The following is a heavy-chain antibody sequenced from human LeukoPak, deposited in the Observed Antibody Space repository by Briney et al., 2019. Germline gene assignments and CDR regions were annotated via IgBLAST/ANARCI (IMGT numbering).Heavy chain of an antibody. CDR2: IKQDGSEK. Sequence: PGGSLRLSCAVSGFTFSSYWMNWVRQAPGKGLEWVANIKQDGSEKNYVDSVKGRFTISRANAKSSLFLQMNDLRAEDTAVYYCAKGGRGNGEVYWGQGTLVTVSS. CDR3: AKGGRGNGEVY. J-gene: IGHJ4*02. D-gene: IGHD2-8*01. CDR1: GFTFSSYW. V-gene: IGHV3-7*01.